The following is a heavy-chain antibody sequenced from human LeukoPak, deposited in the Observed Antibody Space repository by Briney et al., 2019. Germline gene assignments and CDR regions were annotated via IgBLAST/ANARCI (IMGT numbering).Heavy chain of an antibody. CDR2: ISSSSSYI. J-gene: IGHJ4*02. Sequence: PGGSLRLSCAASGFTFSSYSMNWVRQAPGKGLEWVSSISSSSSYIYYADSVKGRFTISRDNDKNSLYLQMNSLRAEDTGVYYCARVSDTIFGVVILRNYYFDYWGQGTLVTVSS. CDR1: GFTFSSYS. D-gene: IGHD3-3*01. V-gene: IGHV3-21*01. CDR3: ARVSDTIFGVVILRNYYFDY.